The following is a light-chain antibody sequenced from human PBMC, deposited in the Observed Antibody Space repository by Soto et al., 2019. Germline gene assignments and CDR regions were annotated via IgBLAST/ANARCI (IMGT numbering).Light chain of an antibody. CDR3: QQCGSLPGT. Sequence: VLTQSPGTLSLSPGERATLSCRASESIVNNNLAWYQQKPGQAPRLLIFGTSSRATGIPDRFIGGGSGTDFTLTISRLEPEDFAVYYCQQCGSLPGTFGQGTKVDIK. V-gene: IGKV3-20*01. CDR1: ESIVNNN. J-gene: IGKJ1*01. CDR2: GTS.